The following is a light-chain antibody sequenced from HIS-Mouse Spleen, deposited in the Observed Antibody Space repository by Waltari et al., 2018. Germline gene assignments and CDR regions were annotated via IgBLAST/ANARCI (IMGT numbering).Light chain of an antibody. Sequence: DSVMTQSPLSLPVTPGEPASISCRSSQSLLHRNGYNYLDWYLQKPGQSPQLLIYLGSNRASGVPDRFSGSGSGTDFTLKISRVEAEDVGVYYCMQALQTPITFGQGTRLEIK. J-gene: IGKJ5*01. CDR1: QSLLHRNGYNY. CDR2: LGS. CDR3: MQALQTPIT. V-gene: IGKV2-28*01.